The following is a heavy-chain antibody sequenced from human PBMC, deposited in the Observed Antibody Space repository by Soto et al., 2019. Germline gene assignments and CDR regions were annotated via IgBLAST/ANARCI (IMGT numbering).Heavy chain of an antibody. J-gene: IGHJ5*02. CDR3: ALRRLYCGSSTCHKNNNFFVA. CDR1: GFPLTTGGVS. D-gene: IGHD2-21*01. V-gene: IGHV2-5*02. CDR2: IYWDDEK. Sequence: GSGPTLVHPTQTLTLTCTFSGFPLTTGGVSVGWFRQPPGKALAWLALIYWDDEKRYSPSLKTSLTVTKDTSKNQVVLTMTNMDPMDTATYYCALRRLYCGSSTCHKNNNFFVAWGQGTPVTVSS.